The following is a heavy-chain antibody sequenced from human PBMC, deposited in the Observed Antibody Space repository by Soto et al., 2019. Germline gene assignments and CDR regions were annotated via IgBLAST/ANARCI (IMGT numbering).Heavy chain of an antibody. V-gene: IGHV4-31*03. D-gene: IGHD1-26*01. J-gene: IGHJ6*02. Sequence: TLSLTCTVSGGSISSGGYYWSWIRQHPGKGLEWIGYIYYSGSTYYNPSLKSRVTISVDTSKNQFSLKLSSVTAADTAVYYCARHGRTNKLVWASGMDVWGQGTSGTVS. CDR3: ARHGRTNKLVWASGMDV. CDR2: IYYSGST. CDR1: GGSISSGGYY.